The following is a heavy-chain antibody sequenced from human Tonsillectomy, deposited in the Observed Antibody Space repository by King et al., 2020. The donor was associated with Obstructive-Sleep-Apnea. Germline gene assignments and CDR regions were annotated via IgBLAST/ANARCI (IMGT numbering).Heavy chain of an antibody. J-gene: IGHJ4*02. V-gene: IGHV4-59*08. D-gene: IGHD5-12*01. CDR1: GDSISNYY. CDR2: MYYSGNT. CDR3: ARHRGVEDYGGYGDYFDY. Sequence: VQLQESGPGLVKPSETLSLTCTVSGDSISNYYWSWIRQPPGKGLEWIGYMYYSGNTNYSPSLKSRVTISVDTSKIQFSLRLGSVTAADTAVYYCARHRGVEDYGGYGDYFDYWGQGTLVTVSS.